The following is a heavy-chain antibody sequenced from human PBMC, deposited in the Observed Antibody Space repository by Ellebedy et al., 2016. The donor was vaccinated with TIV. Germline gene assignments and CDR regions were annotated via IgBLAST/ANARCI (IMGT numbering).Heavy chain of an antibody. J-gene: IGHJ4*02. CDR3: ARGPHSSAWYPLDY. D-gene: IGHD6-19*01. CDR1: GISLRSYA. CDR2: IGGTGGTT. Sequence: PGGSLRLSCAASGISLRSYAMSWVRQAPGKGLEWVSTIGGTGGTTYYRESVKGRFTISRENAKNSLYLQMNSLRVGDTAVYYCARGPHSSAWYPLDYWGQGTLVTVSS. V-gene: IGHV3-23*01.